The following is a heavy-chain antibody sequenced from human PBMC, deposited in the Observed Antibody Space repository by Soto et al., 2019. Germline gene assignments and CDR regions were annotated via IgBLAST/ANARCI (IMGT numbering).Heavy chain of an antibody. V-gene: IGHV1-69*13. CDR2: IIPIFGTA. CDR3: ASAGGIAARLGFAFDI. J-gene: IGHJ3*02. D-gene: IGHD6-6*01. Sequence: SVKVSCKASGGTFSSYAISWVRQAPGQGLEWMGGIIPIFGTANYAQKFQGRVTITADESTSTAYMELSSLRSEDTAVYYCASAGGIAARLGFAFDIWGQGTMVTVS. CDR1: GGTFSSYA.